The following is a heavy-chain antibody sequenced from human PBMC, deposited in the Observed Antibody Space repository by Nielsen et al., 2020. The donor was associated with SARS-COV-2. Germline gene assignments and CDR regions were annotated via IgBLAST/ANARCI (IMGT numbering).Heavy chain of an antibody. V-gene: IGHV3-30*04. J-gene: IGHJ4*02. CDR2: ISFDGGNK. CDR1: GFTFSHYA. Sequence: GESLKISCVASGFTFSHYAIHWVRQAPGKGLEWVAFISFDGGNKYYVDSVKGRFSISRDDSKHTVYLRMNSLRTEDTAVYYCAKDRALTTASVYLEDWGQGTLVTVSS. D-gene: IGHD1-1*01. CDR3: AKDRALTTASVYLED.